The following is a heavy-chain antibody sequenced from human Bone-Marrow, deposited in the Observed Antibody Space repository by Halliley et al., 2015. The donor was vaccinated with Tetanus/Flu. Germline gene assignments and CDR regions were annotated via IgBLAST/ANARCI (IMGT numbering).Heavy chain of an antibody. J-gene: IGHJ4*02. Sequence: ASIGGTSLSTYYADSVKGRFTISRDNSKNTLYLQMNSLRAEDTAVYYCAKDRDRLIIWSGHFDDWGQGTLVTVSS. V-gene: IGHV3-23*01. CDR2: IGGTSLST. D-gene: IGHD2-15*01. CDR3: AKDRDRLIIWSGHFDD.